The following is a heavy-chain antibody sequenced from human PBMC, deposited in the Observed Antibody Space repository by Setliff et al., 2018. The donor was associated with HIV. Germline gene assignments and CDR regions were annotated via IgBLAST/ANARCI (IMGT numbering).Heavy chain of an antibody. CDR2: FDPEDGET. CDR1: GYTLSELS. CDR3: ARDEGIREAASLDY. D-gene: IGHD6-13*01. J-gene: IGHJ4*02. V-gene: IGHV1-24*01. Sequence: ASVKVSCKASGYTLSELSMHWVRQAPGEGLEWMGGFDPEDGETIYAEKFQGRVTMTEDTATETAYMELSSLTSQDTAVYYCARDEGIREAASLDYWGQGSLVTISS.